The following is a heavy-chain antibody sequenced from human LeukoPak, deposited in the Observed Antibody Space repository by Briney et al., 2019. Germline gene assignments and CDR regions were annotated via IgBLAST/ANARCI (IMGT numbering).Heavy chain of an antibody. CDR1: GGSISSGDYY. Sequence: SQTLSLTCTVSGGSISSGDYYWSWIRQPPGKGLEWIGYIYYSGSTYYNPSLKSRVTLSVDTSKNQFSLKLSSVTAADTAVYYCARVVYDFWSGHTNWFDPWGQGTLVTVSS. D-gene: IGHD3-3*01. V-gene: IGHV4-30-4*08. CDR3: ARVVYDFWSGHTNWFDP. CDR2: IYYSGST. J-gene: IGHJ5*02.